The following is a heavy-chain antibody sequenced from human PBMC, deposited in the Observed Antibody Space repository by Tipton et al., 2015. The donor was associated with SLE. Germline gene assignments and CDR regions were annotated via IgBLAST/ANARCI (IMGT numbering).Heavy chain of an antibody. Sequence: TLSLTCIVSGGSISSNNYYWSWIRQPAGKGLEWIGYINHSGSTNYNPSLKSRVTISVDTSKNQFSLKLSSVTAADTAVYYCAREAGITMVRGALIHAFDIWGQGTMVTVSS. CDR1: GGSISSNNYY. CDR2: INHSGST. V-gene: IGHV4-61*10. CDR3: AREAGITMVRGALIHAFDI. D-gene: IGHD3-10*01. J-gene: IGHJ3*02.